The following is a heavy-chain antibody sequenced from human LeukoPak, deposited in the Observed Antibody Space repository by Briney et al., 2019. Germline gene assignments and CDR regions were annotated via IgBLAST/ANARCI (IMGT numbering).Heavy chain of an antibody. CDR2: ISSNGGAT. V-gene: IGHV3-64*01. CDR3: ARGPGCSSTSCYVYFQH. CDR1: GFTFYSYA. J-gene: IGHJ1*01. Sequence: GGALRLSWAASGFTFYSYAMYWVRPAPGKGLGYVSAISSNGGATYYVNSVKGRFTISRDNSKSTLYLQMGSLRAEDMAVYYCARGPGCSSTSCYVYFQHWGQGTLVTVSS. D-gene: IGHD2-2*01.